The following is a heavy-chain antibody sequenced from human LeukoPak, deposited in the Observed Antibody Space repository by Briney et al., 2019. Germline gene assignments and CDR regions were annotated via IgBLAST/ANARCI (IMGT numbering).Heavy chain of an antibody. J-gene: IGHJ6*03. CDR2: IYYSGTP. V-gene: IGHV4-59*01. CDR1: GGSISPYY. Sequence: SETLSLTCTVSGGSISPYYWSWIRQSPGKGLEWIGYIYYSGTPHYNPSLKSRVTMSVDTSKSQFSLRLSSVTAADTAVYYCARAPPPSGYYYYYYYMDVWGKGTTVTVSS. CDR3: ARAPPPSGYYYYYYYMDV. D-gene: IGHD3-3*01.